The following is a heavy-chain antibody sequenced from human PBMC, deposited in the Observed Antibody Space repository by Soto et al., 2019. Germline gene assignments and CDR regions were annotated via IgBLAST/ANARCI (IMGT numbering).Heavy chain of an antibody. Sequence: PSETLSLTCAVSGGSISSSNWWSWVRQPPGKGLEWIGEIYHSGSTNYNPSLKSRVTISVDKSKNQFSLKLGSVTAADTAVYYCARDRGTYYYDSSGYFDYWGQGTLVTVSS. J-gene: IGHJ4*02. CDR1: GGSISSSNW. V-gene: IGHV4-4*02. CDR3: ARDRGTYYYDSSGYFDY. D-gene: IGHD3-22*01. CDR2: IYHSGST.